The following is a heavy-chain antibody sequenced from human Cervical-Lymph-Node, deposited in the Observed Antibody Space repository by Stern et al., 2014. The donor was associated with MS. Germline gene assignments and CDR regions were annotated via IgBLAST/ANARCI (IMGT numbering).Heavy chain of an antibody. J-gene: IGHJ4*02. D-gene: IGHD5-24*01. CDR2: ISAYNGNT. CDR1: GYTFTSYG. V-gene: IGHV1-18*04. CDR3: ARDSSHVEMATIGAY. Sequence: LVESGAEVKKPGASVKVSCKASGYTFTSYGISWVRQAPGQGLEWMGWISAYNGNTNYAQKLQGRVTMTTDTSTSTAYMELRSLRSDDTAVYYCARDSSHVEMATIGAYWGQGTLVTVSS.